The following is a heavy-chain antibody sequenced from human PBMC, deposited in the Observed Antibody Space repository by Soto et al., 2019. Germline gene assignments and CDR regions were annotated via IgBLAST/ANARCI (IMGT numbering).Heavy chain of an antibody. CDR1: GFTFSIYA. Sequence: SEALGFTFSIYAISCTLQAPGKGLEWISAISGSGGRTYYADSVKGRFTISRDNSKNTLYLQMNSLRAEDTAGECCAEEARSSTAAFDIWGRGTMVTIS. J-gene: IGHJ3*02. D-gene: IGHD6-6*01. V-gene: IGHV3-23*01. CDR3: AEEARSSTAAFDI. CDR2: ISGSGGRT.